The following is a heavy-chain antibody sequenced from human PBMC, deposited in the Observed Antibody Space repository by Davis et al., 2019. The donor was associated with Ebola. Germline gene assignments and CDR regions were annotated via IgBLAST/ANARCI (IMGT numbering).Heavy chain of an antibody. D-gene: IGHD1-26*01. CDR2: IKQGGDER. J-gene: IGHJ5*02. Sequence: PGGSLRLSCAASGFTFSSYWMSWVRQAPGKGLEWVANIKQGGDERYYVDSVKGRFIISRADAKNSLYLQMNSLRAEDTAVYYCVRVSSGSYDPWGQGTLVTVSS. CDR3: VRVSSGSYDP. CDR1: GFTFSSYW. V-gene: IGHV3-7*01.